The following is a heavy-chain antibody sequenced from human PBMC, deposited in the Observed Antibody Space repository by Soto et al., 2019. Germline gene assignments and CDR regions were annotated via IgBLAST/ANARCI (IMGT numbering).Heavy chain of an antibody. CDR1: GVSFNDYY. V-gene: IGHV4-34*01. D-gene: IGHD3-3*01. CDR3: ADFFGYRHGPVDP. Sequence: QVQLQQWGAGRLKPSETLSLTCAVYGVSFNDYYWSWVRQPPGKGLEWIGEINHGGSTNYSPSLRRRVTISVDASRNQFSLKLSSVTAADTAVYYCADFFGYRHGPVDPWGQGTLVTVSS. J-gene: IGHJ5*02. CDR2: INHGGST.